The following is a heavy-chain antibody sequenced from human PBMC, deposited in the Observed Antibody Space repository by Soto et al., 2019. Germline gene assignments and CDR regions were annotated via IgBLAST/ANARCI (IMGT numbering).Heavy chain of an antibody. V-gene: IGHV3-30*14. CDR1: GFLFSTST. CDR3: ATLGRADYPPLAA. CDR2: ISSRGADI. D-gene: IGHD4-17*01. Sequence: PGGSLRLSCEASGFLFSTSTLNWVRRAPGKGLEWVAEISSRGADIYYADSVKGRFTISRDNSKNTLYLLLDRVKSDDTAVYFCATLGRADYPPLAAWGQGTLVTVSS. J-gene: IGHJ5*02.